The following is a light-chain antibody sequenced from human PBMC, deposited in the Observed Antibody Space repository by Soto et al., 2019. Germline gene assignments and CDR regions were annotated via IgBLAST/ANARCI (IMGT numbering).Light chain of an antibody. J-gene: IGKJ1*01. V-gene: IGKV4-1*01. CDR3: KKYYSTPQT. CDR2: WAS. CDR1: QSVLYSSNNKNY. Sequence: DIVMTQSPDSLAVSLGERATINCKSSQSVLYSSNNKNYLAWYQQKPGQPPKLLIYWASTRESGVPDRFSGSGSGTYFTLTISSLQAEDVAVYSCKKYYSTPQTFGQGTKVEIK.